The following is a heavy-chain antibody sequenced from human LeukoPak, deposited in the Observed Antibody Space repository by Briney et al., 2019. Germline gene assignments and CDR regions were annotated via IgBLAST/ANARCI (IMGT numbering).Heavy chain of an antibody. CDR1: GFTFSSYS. D-gene: IGHD6-19*01. V-gene: IGHV3-21*01. Sequence: GGSLRLSCAASGFTFSSYSMNWVRQAPGKGLEWVSSISSSSSYIYYADSVKGRFTISRDNAKNSLYPQMNSLRAEDTAVYYCARDRGIAVAGGEFDYWGQGTLVTVSS. CDR2: ISSSSSYI. CDR3: ARDRGIAVAGGEFDY. J-gene: IGHJ4*02.